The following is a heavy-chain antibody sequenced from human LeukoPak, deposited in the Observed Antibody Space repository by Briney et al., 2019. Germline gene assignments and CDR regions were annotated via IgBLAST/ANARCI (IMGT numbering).Heavy chain of an antibody. Sequence: GASVKVSCKASGYTFTDYFIHWVRQAPGQRLEWMGWINPNIGDASYAQKFQDRDTMTRDRSINTAYMELSRLTSDDTAVYYCARMALDGGDSIGFDSWGQGTLVTVSS. CDR1: GYTFTDYF. J-gene: IGHJ5*01. D-gene: IGHD2-21*02. CDR2: INPNIGDA. CDR3: ARMALDGGDSIGFDS. V-gene: IGHV1-2*02.